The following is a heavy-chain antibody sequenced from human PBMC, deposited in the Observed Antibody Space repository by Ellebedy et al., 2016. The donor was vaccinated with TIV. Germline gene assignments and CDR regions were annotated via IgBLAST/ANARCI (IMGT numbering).Heavy chain of an antibody. J-gene: IGHJ6*02. Sequence: GESLKISCATSGSSTSGMHWVRQAPGKGLEWVAFIRSDGSNKYYADSVEGRFTISRDNSRNTLDLQMTRLGAEDTARYYCVKGAYPVPTVMAVWGQGTVVIVSS. CDR2: IRSDGSNK. V-gene: IGHV3-30*02. CDR1: GSSTSG. D-gene: IGHD3-16*01. CDR3: VKGAYPVPTVMAV.